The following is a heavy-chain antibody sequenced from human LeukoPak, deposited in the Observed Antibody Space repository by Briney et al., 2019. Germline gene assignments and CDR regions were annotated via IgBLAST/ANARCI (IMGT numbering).Heavy chain of an antibody. CDR3: AKDYSGWLNDAFDI. V-gene: IGHV3-30*02. CDR2: IRYDGSNK. Sequence: GGSLRFYCAAPGFTFSSYGMHWVRQAPGKGLEWVAFIRYDGSNKYYADSVKGRFTISRDNSKNTLYLQMNSLRAEDTAACYCAKDYSGWLNDAFDIWGQGTMVTVSS. D-gene: IGHD5-12*01. J-gene: IGHJ3*02. CDR1: GFTFSSYG.